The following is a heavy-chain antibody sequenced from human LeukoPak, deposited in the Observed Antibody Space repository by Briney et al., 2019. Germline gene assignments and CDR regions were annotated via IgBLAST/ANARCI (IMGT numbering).Heavy chain of an antibody. CDR3: ARDGGGDIVATFSSYYYMDV. D-gene: IGHD5-12*01. CDR2: ISSNGGNT. V-gene: IGHV3-64*01. J-gene: IGHJ6*03. CDR1: GFTFSSYA. Sequence: GGSLRLSCAASGFTFSSYAMHWVRQAPGKGLEYVSAISSNGGNTYYASSVKGRFTIPRDNSKNTLYLQMGSLRAEDMAVYYCARDGGGDIVATFSSYYYMDVWGKGTTVTVSS.